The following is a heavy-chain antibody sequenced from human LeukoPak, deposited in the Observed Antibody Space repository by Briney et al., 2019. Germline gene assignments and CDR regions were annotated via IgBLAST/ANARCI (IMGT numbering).Heavy chain of an antibody. D-gene: IGHD3-10*01. CDR3: ARSNYYGSGSRRNYYYYYIDV. V-gene: IGHV1-46*01. CDR2: INPRGGST. CDR1: GYTFTSHF. J-gene: IGHJ6*03. Sequence: ASVKVSCKASGYTFTSHFMHWVRQAPGQGLEWMGIINPRGGSTSYTQKLQGRVTITADESTSTAYMELSSLRSEDTAVYYCARSNYYGSGSRRNYYYYYIDVWGKGTTVTISS.